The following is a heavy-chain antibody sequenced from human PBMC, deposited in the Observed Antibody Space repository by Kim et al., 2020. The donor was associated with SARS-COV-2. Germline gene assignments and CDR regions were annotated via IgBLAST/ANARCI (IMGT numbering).Heavy chain of an antibody. J-gene: IGHJ3*02. CDR3: AKDPTVESTI. Sequence: TSYLTSVMARFTISRDNSKNTLYLHMNSLRADDTAVYYCAKDPTVESTIWGQGTMVTVSS. D-gene: IGHD2-15*01. V-gene: IGHV3-23*01. CDR2: T.